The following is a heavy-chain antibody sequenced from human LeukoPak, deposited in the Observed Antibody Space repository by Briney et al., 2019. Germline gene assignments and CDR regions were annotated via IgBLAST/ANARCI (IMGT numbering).Heavy chain of an antibody. J-gene: IGHJ4*02. V-gene: IGHV3-23*01. CDR2: ISSSGSNT. Sequence: GGSLRLSCTASEFTYGMNWVRQAPGKGLECVSSISSSGSNTYYADSVKGRFTISRDNSKNTLHLQMNSLRAEDTAVYYCAKSVVVITFRFDDWGQGALVTVSS. D-gene: IGHD2-15*01. CDR1: EFTYG. CDR3: AKSVVVITFRFDD.